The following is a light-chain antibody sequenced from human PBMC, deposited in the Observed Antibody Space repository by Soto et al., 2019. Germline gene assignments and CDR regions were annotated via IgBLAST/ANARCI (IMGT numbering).Light chain of an antibody. CDR3: QQYDNLPLT. V-gene: IGKV1-33*01. J-gene: IGKJ1*01. CDR2: DAS. CDR1: QDISNY. Sequence: DIQMTQSPSSLSASVVDRVTITCQASQDISNYLNWYQQKPGKAPKLLIYDASNLETGVPSRFSGSGSGTDFTFTISSLQPEDIATYYCQQYDNLPLTFGQGTKVDIK.